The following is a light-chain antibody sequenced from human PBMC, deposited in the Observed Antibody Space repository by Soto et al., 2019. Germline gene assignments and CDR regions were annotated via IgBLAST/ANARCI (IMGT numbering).Light chain of an antibody. Sequence: QSVLTQPPSASGTPGQRVTISCSGSSSNIGSNYVYWYQQLPGTAPKLLIYSNNQRPSGVPDRSSGSKSGTSASLAISGLRSEDEADYYCAAWDDSLSAHYVFGTGTKVTVL. CDR2: SNN. V-gene: IGLV1-47*02. CDR1: SSNIGSNY. J-gene: IGLJ1*01. CDR3: AAWDDSLSAHYV.